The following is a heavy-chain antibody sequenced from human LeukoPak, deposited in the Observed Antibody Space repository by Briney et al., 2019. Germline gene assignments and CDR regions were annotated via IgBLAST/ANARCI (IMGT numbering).Heavy chain of an antibody. CDR3: ARMLISSGYYVDS. CDR2: IYSGGTT. V-gene: IGHV3-53*01. D-gene: IGHD3-22*01. CDR1: GFTVSSNY. Sequence: GGSLRLSCAASGFTVSSNYMSWVRQAPGRGLEWVSVIYSGGTTYYADSVKGRFTISRDISKNTLYLQMDSLRVEDTALYYCARMLISSGYYVDSWGQGTLVTVSS. J-gene: IGHJ4*02.